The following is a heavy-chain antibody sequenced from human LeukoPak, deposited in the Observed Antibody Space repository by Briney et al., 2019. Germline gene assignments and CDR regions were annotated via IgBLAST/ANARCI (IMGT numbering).Heavy chain of an antibody. Sequence: GESLKISCKGSGYTFANFWIAWVRQMPGKGLEWMGIIYPGDSDTRYSPSFQGQVVISADKSITTAYLQWSSLKASDTAMYYCARGGSFRFLEWLRFDSWGQGTLVTVSS. J-gene: IGHJ4*02. D-gene: IGHD3-3*01. V-gene: IGHV5-51*01. CDR3: ARGGSFRFLEWLRFDS. CDR1: GYTFANFW. CDR2: IYPGDSDT.